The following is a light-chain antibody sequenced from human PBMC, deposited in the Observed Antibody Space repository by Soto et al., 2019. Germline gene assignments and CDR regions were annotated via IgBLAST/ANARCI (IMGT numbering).Light chain of an antibody. CDR1: QSVSSTY. CDR3: QLYGSSPPKYT. CDR2: GAS. V-gene: IGKV3-20*01. Sequence: EIVLTQSPGTLSLSPGERATLSCRASQSVSSTYLAWYHQKPGQAPRLLIYGASSRATGIPDRFSGSVSGTDVTLTTSRLDPEDFAVYYCQLYGSSPPKYTFGQGTKLEIK. J-gene: IGKJ2*01.